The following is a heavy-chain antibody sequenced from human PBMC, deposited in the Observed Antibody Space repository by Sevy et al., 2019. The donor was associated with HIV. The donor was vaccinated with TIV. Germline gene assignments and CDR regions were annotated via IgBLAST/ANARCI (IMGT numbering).Heavy chain of an antibody. CDR3: ARDHCTDGVCFRSGYFDY. Sequence: GGSLRLSCAASGFTFGNHAIHWVRQAPGKGLEWVAIISFDGRNERYAGSVKGRFTISRDNSKKTVYLQMTNLRSEDAAVYYCARDHCTDGVCFRSGYFDYWGQGTLVTVSS. CDR2: ISFDGRNE. J-gene: IGHJ4*01. V-gene: IGHV3-30*04. CDR1: GFTFGNHA. D-gene: IGHD2-8*01.